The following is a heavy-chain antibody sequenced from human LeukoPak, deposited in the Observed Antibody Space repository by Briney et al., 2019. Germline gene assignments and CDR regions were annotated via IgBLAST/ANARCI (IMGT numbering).Heavy chain of an antibody. Sequence: GGSLRLSCAASGFTFSNYAMSWVRQAPGKGLEWVSSISGSADSTYYADSVKGRFTISRDNSKNTLFLQMNSLRVDDTAVFYCAKTRPLDSSSWSHGDYWGQGTLVAVSS. V-gene: IGHV3-23*01. CDR1: GFTFSNYA. CDR3: AKTRPLDSSSWSHGDY. CDR2: ISGSADST. J-gene: IGHJ4*02. D-gene: IGHD6-13*01.